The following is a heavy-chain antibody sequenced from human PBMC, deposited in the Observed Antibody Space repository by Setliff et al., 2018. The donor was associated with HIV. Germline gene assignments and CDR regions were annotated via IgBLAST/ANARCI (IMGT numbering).Heavy chain of an antibody. CDR3: ARDRSNWNYGKNYMDV. Sequence: TLSLTCAVYGGSVSGYYWSWIRQPPGKGLEWIGEIDHSGSTNYNPSLKSRVTISVDTSKNQFSLKLSSVTAADTAVYYCARDRSNWNYGKNYMDVWGKGTTVTVSS. J-gene: IGHJ6*03. V-gene: IGHV4-34*01. CDR1: GGSVSGYY. D-gene: IGHD1-7*01. CDR2: IDHSGST.